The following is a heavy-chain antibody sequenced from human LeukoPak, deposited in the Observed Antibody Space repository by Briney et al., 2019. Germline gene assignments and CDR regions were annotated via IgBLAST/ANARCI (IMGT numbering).Heavy chain of an antibody. J-gene: IGHJ5*02. V-gene: IGHV3-48*01. D-gene: IGHD2-15*01. CDR3: ARSSGGRGKPQGWFDP. Sequence: PGGSLRLSCAASGFTFSSYSMNWVRQAPGKGLEWVSYISSSSSTIYYADSVKGRFTISRDNAKNSLYLQMNSLRAEDTAVYYCARSSGGRGKPQGWFDPWGQGTLVTVSS. CDR2: ISSSSSTI. CDR1: GFTFSSYS.